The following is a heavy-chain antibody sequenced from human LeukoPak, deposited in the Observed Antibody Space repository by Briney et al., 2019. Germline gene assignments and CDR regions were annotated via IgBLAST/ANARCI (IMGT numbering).Heavy chain of an antibody. Sequence: GGSLRLSCAASGFTFSSYSMNWVRQAPGKGLEWVSSISGSSSYIYYADSVKGRFTISRDNAKNSLYVQMNSLRAEDTAFYYCARNFGGGDRSGPFYWGQGTLVTVSS. D-gene: IGHD3-22*01. CDR1: GFTFSSYS. J-gene: IGHJ4*02. CDR2: ISGSSSYI. CDR3: ARNFGGGDRSGPFY. V-gene: IGHV3-21*04.